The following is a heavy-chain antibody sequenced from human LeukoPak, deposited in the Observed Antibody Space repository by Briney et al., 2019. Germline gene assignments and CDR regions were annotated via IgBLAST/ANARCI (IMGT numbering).Heavy chain of an antibody. CDR1: GFTVSSNY. D-gene: IGHD2-21*02. J-gene: IGHJ1*01. CDR3: AITVDCRATTDCYSYFHH. V-gene: IGHV3-74*03. Sequence: GGSLRLSYAASGFTVSSNYMSWVRQAPGKGLVWVSRVSNDGTYTEYADSVKGRFTISRDNAKDTLYLQVNSLRAEDTAVYYCAITVDCRATTDCYSYFHHWGQGTLVTVSS. CDR2: VSNDGTYT.